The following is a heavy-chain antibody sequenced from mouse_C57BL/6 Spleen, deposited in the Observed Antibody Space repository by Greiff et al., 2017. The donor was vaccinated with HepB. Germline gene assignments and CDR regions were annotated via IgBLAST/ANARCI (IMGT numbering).Heavy chain of an antibody. J-gene: IGHJ1*03. Sequence: VQLQQPGAELVRPGSSVKLSCKASGYTFTSYWMHWVKQRPIQGLEWIGNIDPSDSETHYNQKFKDKATLTVDKSSSTAYMQLSSLTSEDSAVYYCASSWRRDWYFDVWGTGTTVTVSS. CDR2: IDPSDSET. V-gene: IGHV1-52*01. CDR1: GYTFTSYW. CDR3: ASSWRRDWYFDV.